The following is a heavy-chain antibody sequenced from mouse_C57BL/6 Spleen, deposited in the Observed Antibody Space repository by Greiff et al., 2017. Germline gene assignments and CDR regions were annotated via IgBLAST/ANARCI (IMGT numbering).Heavy chain of an antibody. CDR3: ARGDWGGY. J-gene: IGHJ2*01. CDR2: ISDGGSYT. V-gene: IGHV5-4*03. CDR1: GFTFSSYA. D-gene: IGHD4-1*01. Sequence: DVKLVESGGGLVKPGGSLKLSCAASGFTFSSYAMSWVRQTPEKRLEWVATISDGGSYTYYPDNVKGRFTISRDNAKNNLYLQMSHLKSEDTAMYYCARGDWGGYWGQGTTLTVSS.